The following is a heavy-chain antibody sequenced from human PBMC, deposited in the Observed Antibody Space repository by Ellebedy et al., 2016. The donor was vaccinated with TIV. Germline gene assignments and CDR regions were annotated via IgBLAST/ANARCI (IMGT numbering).Heavy chain of an antibody. Sequence: GGSLRLSCAVSGFSVSSNYLSWVRQAPGKGLEWVSIIYADGTTYHAYSVEGRFTISRDNSKNTVYLQMNSLRDEDTAVYYCARDLGSSSWYNYWGQGILVTVSS. CDR1: GFSVSSNY. J-gene: IGHJ4*02. CDR2: IYADGTT. D-gene: IGHD6-13*01. CDR3: ARDLGSSSWYNY. V-gene: IGHV3-53*01.